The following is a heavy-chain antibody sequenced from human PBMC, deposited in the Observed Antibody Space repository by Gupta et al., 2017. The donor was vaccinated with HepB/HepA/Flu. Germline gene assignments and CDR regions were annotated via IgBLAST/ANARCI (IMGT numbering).Heavy chain of an antibody. J-gene: IGHJ5*02. CDR2: ISYSGST. CDR3: ARLSGTRWFDP. V-gene: IGHV4-59*01. CDR1: GGSISSYS. D-gene: IGHD3-3*01. Sequence: QVQLQESGPGLVKPSETLSSTCTVSGGSISSYSWSWIRQPPGKGLEWIWYISYSGSTNYNPSLKSRVTISVDTSKNQFSLKLSSVTAADTAVYYCARLSGTRWFDPWGQGTLVTVSS.